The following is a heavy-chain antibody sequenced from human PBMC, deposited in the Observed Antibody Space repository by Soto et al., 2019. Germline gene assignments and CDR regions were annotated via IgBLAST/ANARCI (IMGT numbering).Heavy chain of an antibody. CDR3: ARGDLWFDYCYYYWMDV. J-gene: IGHJ6*02. V-gene: IGHV1-69*13. D-gene: IGHD3-10*01. Sequence: SVKVSCKASGGTFSSYAISWVRQAPGQGLEWMGGIIPIFGTANYAQKFQGRVTITADESTSTAYMELSSLRSEDTAVYYCARGDLWFDYCYYYWMDVWGQGTTVTVAS. CDR2: IIPIFGTA. CDR1: GGTFSSYA.